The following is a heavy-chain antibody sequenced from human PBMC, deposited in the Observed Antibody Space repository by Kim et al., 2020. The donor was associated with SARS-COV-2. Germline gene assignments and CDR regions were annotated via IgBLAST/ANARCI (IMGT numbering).Heavy chain of an antibody. D-gene: IGHD3-16*02. CDR1: GFTFSSYA. CDR2: ISGSGGST. CDR3: AKDPGTITFGGVIVIGAFDY. Sequence: GGSLRLSCAASGFTFSSYAMSWVRQATGKGLEWVSAISGSGGSTYYADSVKGRFTISRDNSKNTLYLQMNSLRAEDTAVYYCAKDPGTITFGGVIVIGAFDYWGQGTLVTVSS. J-gene: IGHJ4*02. V-gene: IGHV3-23*01.